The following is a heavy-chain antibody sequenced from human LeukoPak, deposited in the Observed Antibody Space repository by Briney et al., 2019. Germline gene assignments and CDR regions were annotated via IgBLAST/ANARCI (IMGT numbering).Heavy chain of an antibody. D-gene: IGHD2-2*01. CDR3: ARSLRGCSTSCYDAFDI. CDR1: GFTFSSHG. J-gene: IGHJ3*02. V-gene: IGHV3-23*01. Sequence: PGGSLRLSCAASGFTFSSHGMNWVRQAPGKGLEWVSGITGSGGNRYYADSVKGRFTISRDNSKNTLYLQMNSLRAEDTAVYYCARSLRGCSTSCYDAFDIWGQGTMVTVSS. CDR2: ITGSGGNR.